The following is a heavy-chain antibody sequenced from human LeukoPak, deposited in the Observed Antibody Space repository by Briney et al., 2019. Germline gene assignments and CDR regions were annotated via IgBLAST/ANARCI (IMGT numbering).Heavy chain of an antibody. D-gene: IGHD6-13*01. CDR2: ISWNSGSI. CDR3: AKDMRSGSSWYFDAFDI. CDR1: GFTFDDYA. V-gene: IGHV3-9*01. J-gene: IGHJ3*02. Sequence: GGSLRLSCAASGFTFDDYAMHWVRQAPGKGLEWVSGISWNSGSIGYADSVKGRFTISRDNAKNSLYLQMSSLRAEDTALYYCAKDMRSGSSWYFDAFDIWGQGTMVTVSS.